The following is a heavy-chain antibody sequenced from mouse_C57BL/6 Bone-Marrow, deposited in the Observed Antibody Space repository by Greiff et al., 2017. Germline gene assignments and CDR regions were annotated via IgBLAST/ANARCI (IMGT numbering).Heavy chain of an antibody. V-gene: IGHV14-1*01. Sequence: EVQLQQSGAELARPGASVKLSCTASGSNIKDYYIRWVKQRPEQGLEWIGRIDPEDGDTEYASKFQGKATMTADKSSNTAYLQLSSLTSEDTAVYYCTRSGLYYSNYGFAYWGQGTLVTVSA. D-gene: IGHD2-5*01. CDR2: IDPEDGDT. J-gene: IGHJ3*01. CDR1: GSNIKDYY. CDR3: TRSGLYYSNYGFAY.